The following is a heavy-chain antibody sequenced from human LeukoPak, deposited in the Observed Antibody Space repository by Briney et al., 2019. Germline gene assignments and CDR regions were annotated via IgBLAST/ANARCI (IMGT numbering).Heavy chain of an antibody. Sequence: ERSLRLSCAASGFTFSSYGMHWVRQAPGKGLEWVAVISYDGSNKYYADSVKGRFTISRDNSKNTLYLQMNSLRAEDTAVYYCAKEFGESEYYYYGMDVWGQGTTVTVSS. V-gene: IGHV3-30*18. J-gene: IGHJ6*02. D-gene: IGHD3-10*01. CDR2: ISYDGSNK. CDR1: GFTFSSYG. CDR3: AKEFGESEYYYYGMDV.